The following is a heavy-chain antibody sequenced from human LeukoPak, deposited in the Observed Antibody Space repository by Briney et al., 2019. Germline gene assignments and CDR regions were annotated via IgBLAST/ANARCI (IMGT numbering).Heavy chain of an antibody. CDR1: GYSFTSYW. CDR3: ARPNYCSGGSCSFDY. V-gene: IGHV5-51*01. D-gene: IGHD2-15*01. CDR2: IYPGDSDT. J-gene: IGHJ4*02. Sequence: GESLKTSCKGSGYSFTSYWIGWVRQMPGKGLEWMGIIYPGDSDTRYSPSFQGQVTISADKSISTAYLQWSSLKASDTAMYYCARPNYCSGGSCSFDYWGQGTLVTVSS.